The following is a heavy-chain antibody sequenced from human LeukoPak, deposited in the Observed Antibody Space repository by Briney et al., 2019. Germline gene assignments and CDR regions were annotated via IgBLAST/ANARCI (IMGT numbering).Heavy chain of an antibody. V-gene: IGHV3-33*01. D-gene: IGHD3-10*01. Sequence: PGGSLRLSCAASGFTFRNYGIHWVGQGPGKGLEGVAIIWNDGTKKYYGDSGKGRFTISRDNSKNTAYLQMNSLIDEDTALYFCAREGSSTIYCGSETHSGGAFDIWGQGAMVTVSS. CDR3: AREGSSTIYCGSETHSGGAFDI. J-gene: IGHJ3*02. CDR1: GFTFRNYG. CDR2: IWNDGTKK.